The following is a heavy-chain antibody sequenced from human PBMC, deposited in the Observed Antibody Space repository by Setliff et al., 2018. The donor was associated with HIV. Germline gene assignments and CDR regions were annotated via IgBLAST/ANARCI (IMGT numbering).Heavy chain of an antibody. CDR3: AKEQEIGSYLDP. J-gene: IGHJ5*02. Sequence: SVKVSCKASGYTFTSYAMHWVRQAPGQRLEWMGWINAILGIPNYAQNFQGRLTISADKSTRTAYLELSSLRSDDSAVYFCAKEQEIGSYLDPWGQGTLVTVSS. V-gene: IGHV1-69*10. CDR1: GYTFTSYA. D-gene: IGHD2-2*02. CDR2: INAILGIP.